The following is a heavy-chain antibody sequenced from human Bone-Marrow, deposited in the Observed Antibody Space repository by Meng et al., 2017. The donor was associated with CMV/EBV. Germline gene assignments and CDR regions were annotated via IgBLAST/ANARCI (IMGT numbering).Heavy chain of an antibody. CDR2: INSDGSST. CDR1: GYTFSSYW. J-gene: IGHJ4*02. V-gene: IGHV3-74*01. CDR3: ARGSLIAQGKDY. Sequence: GESLKISCAASGYTFSSYWMHWVRQAPGKGLVWVSRINSDGSSTSYADSVKGRFTISSDNSKNTLYLQMNSLRAEDTAVYYCARGSLIAQGKDYWGQGTLATVSS. D-gene: IGHD2-21*01.